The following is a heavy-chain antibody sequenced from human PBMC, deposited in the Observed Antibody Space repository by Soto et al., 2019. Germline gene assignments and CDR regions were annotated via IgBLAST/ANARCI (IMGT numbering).Heavy chain of an antibody. CDR3: AKGGAVYGLLTHDY. CDR1: GFTFRDYA. V-gene: IGHV3-23*01. D-gene: IGHD3-9*01. CDR2: ITGSSSNL. Sequence: EVQLLESGGGLEQPGGSLRLSCAASGFTFRDYAMSWVRQAPGKGLEWVTTITGSSSNLYYSDSVKGRFAISRANSKNTLYLQMDSLTAEDTAVYDCAKGGAVYGLLTHDYWGQGTLVTVSS. J-gene: IGHJ4*02.